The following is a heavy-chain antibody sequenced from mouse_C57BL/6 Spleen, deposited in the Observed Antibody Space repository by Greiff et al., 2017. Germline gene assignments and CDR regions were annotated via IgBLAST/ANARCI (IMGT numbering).Heavy chain of an antibody. CDR1: GFTFSDYY. CDR2: ISNGGGST. J-gene: IGHJ3*01. Sequence: EVHLVESGGGLVQPGGSLKLSCAASGFTFSDYYMYWVRQTPEKRLEWVSYISNGGGSTYYPDTVKGRFTISRDNAKNTLYLQMSRLKSEDTAMYYCARRGELGSFAYWGQGTLVTVSA. D-gene: IGHD4-1*01. V-gene: IGHV5-12*01. CDR3: ARRGELGSFAY.